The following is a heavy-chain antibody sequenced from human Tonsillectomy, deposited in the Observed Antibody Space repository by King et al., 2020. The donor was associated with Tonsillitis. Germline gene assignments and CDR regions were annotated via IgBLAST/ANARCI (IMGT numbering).Heavy chain of an antibody. J-gene: IGHJ6*03. CDR3: SRSAYYYGSGTGYKARASDNSAPGLSGYYYYMDV. D-gene: IGHD3-10*01. V-gene: IGHV1-3*01. CDR1: GYTFTSYA. Sequence: VQLVQSGAEVKKPGASVKVSCKASGYTFTSYAMHWVRQAPGQRLEWMGWINAGNGNTKYSQKFQGRVTITRDTSASTAYMELSSLSSEDTAVYYCSRSAYYYGSGTGYKARASDNSAPGLSGYYYYMDVWGKGTTVTVSS. CDR2: INAGNGNT.